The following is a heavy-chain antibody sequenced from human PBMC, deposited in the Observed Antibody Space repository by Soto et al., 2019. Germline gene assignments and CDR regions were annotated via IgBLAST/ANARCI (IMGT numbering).Heavy chain of an antibody. D-gene: IGHD3-9*01. Sequence: QVQLVESGGGLVQPGRSMRRSCAASGFTFSSYAMHWVRQAPGKGREWVAVISYDGSKKYYADSVKGRFTISSDNSKIRLYLQMNSLRAADTAVYYCARVGDYDILTGIWRLDYFDYWGQGTLVTVSS. J-gene: IGHJ4*02. CDR3: ARVGDYDILTGIWRLDYFDY. CDR1: GFTFSSYA. CDR2: ISYDGSKK. V-gene: IGHV3-30-3*01.